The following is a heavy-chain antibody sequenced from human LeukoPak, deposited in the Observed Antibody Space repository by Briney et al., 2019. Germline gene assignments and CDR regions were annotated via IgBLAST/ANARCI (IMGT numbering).Heavy chain of an antibody. D-gene: IGHD5-18*01. CDR2: IYYIGST. Sequence: PSETLSLTCTVSGGSISSYYWSWIRQPPGKGLEWIGYIYYIGSTNYSPSLKSRVTISVDKSKNQFSLKLTSVTAADTAVYYCARDATGYSYGYYWGQGILVTVSS. V-gene: IGHV4-59*12. CDR3: ARDATGYSYGYY. CDR1: GGSISSYY. J-gene: IGHJ4*02.